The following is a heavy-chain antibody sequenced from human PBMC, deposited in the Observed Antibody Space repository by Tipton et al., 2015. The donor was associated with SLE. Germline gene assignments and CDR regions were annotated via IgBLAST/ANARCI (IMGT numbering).Heavy chain of an antibody. D-gene: IGHD6-13*01. CDR1: GFEFSNHG. CDR2: VRYDGTTQ. CDR3: ARDFGSRSWHSLDY. Sequence: SLRLSCAASGFEFSNHGMHWVRQAPGKGLEWAAIVRYDGTTQHYADSVRGRFTISRDISRNTVYLEMNSLRAEDTAVYYCARDFGSRSWHSLDYWGQGTLVTVSS. V-gene: IGHV3-33*01. J-gene: IGHJ4*02.